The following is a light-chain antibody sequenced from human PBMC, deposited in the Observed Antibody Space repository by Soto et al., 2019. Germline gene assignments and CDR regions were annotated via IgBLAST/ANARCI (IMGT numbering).Light chain of an antibody. Sequence: EVVMTHSPATLSVSPGERATLSCRASQFVSTNLAWYQQKPGQAPRLLIYSASTRSTGIPARFSGSGSGTEFTLTTISLQSQDSAVYYCQQFNNWPSLTFGGGNKVDIK. J-gene: IGKJ4*01. CDR1: QFVSTN. CDR2: SAS. CDR3: QQFNNWPSLT. V-gene: IGKV3-15*01.